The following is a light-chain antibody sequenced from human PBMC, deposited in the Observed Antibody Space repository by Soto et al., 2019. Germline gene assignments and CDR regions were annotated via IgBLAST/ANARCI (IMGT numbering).Light chain of an antibody. J-gene: IGKJ3*01. CDR1: QSVSSSY. CDR2: GAS. CDR3: QQYGISPFT. Sequence: EIVLTQSPGTLSLSPGERATLSCRASQSVSSSYLAWYQQKPGQAPRLLIYGASSRATGIPDRFSGSGSGTDFTLTISRLEPEDFTVYYCQQYGISPFTFGPGTKVDGK. V-gene: IGKV3-20*01.